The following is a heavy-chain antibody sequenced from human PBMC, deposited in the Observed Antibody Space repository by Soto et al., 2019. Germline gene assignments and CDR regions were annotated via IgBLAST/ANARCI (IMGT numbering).Heavy chain of an antibody. D-gene: IGHD6-6*01. CDR2: INPSGGST. J-gene: IGHJ6*02. Sequence: ASVKVSCKASGYTFTSYYMHWVRQAPGQGLEWMGIINPSGGSTSYAQKFQGRVTMTRDTSTSTVYMELSSLRSEDTAVYYCARDDEAARPAPGGGMDVWGQGTTVTVSS. CDR1: GYTFTSYY. V-gene: IGHV1-46*01. CDR3: ARDDEAARPAPGGGMDV.